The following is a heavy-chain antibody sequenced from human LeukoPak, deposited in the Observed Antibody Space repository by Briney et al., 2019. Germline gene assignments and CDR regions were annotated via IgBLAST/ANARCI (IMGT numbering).Heavy chain of an antibody. J-gene: IGHJ4*02. CDR2: INPNSGGT. D-gene: IGHD2-15*01. Sequence: GASVKVSCKASGHTFTRYYMHWVPQAPGQGLEWMGRINPNSGGTNYAQKFQGRVTITRATSISTAYMELSRLRSDDPATYYCLRDCSGGSCYSHWGQGTLVTVSS. CDR3: LRDCSGGSCYSH. CDR1: GHTFTRYY. V-gene: IGHV1-2*06.